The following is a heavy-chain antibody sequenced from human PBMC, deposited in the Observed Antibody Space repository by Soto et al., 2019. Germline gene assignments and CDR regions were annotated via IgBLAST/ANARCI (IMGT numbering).Heavy chain of an antibody. J-gene: IGHJ4*02. CDR3: ARGQLYSSSWYRYYFDY. Sequence: LPETLSLTCTVSGGSISSGGYYWSWIRQHPGKGLEWIGYIYYSGSTYYNPSLKSRVTISVDTSKNQFSLKLSSVTAADTAVYYCARGQLYSSSWYRYYFDYWGQGTLVTVSS. D-gene: IGHD6-13*01. V-gene: IGHV4-31*03. CDR1: GGSISSGGYY. CDR2: IYYSGST.